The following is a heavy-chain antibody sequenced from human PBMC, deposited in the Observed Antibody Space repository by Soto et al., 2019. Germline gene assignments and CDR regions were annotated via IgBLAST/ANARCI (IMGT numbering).Heavy chain of an antibody. J-gene: IGHJ6*02. CDR1: GFTVSSNY. CDR3: ARDVRYYDSSGYYDYYYYGMVV. V-gene: IGHV3-53*01. CDR2: IYSGGST. Sequence: SLRLSCAASGFTVSSNYMSWVRQAPGKGLEWVSVIYSGGSTYYADSVKGRFTISRDNSKNTLYLQMNSLRAEDTAVYYCARDVRYYDSSGYYDYYYYGMVVWGQGTTVTVSS. D-gene: IGHD3-22*01.